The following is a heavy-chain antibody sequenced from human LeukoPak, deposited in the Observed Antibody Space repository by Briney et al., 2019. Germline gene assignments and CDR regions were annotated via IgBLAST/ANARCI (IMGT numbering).Heavy chain of an antibody. CDR3: ARWGIVGHDAFDL. Sequence: PGGSLRLSCAGSGFTFSRYGKHWVRQAPGKGLEWVALIRYDGNDHWYGDSAKGRFTISRDNSKDTVYLQMDSLRDEDTAVYYCARWGIVGHDAFDLWGQGTMVTVSS. J-gene: IGHJ3*01. CDR2: IRYDGNDH. CDR1: GFTFSRYG. D-gene: IGHD1-26*01. V-gene: IGHV3-33*01.